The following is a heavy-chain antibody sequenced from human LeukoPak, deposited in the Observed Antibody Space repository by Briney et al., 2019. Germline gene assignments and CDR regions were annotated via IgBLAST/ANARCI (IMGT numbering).Heavy chain of an antibody. J-gene: IGHJ3*02. D-gene: IGHD3-22*01. Sequence: GSSVKVSCKASGGTFSSYAISWVRQAPGQGLEWMGGIIPIFGTANYAQKFQGRVTITADESTSTAYMELSSLRSEDTAVYYCARGVVVIRVGAFDIWGQGTMGTVSS. CDR3: ARGVVVIRVGAFDI. CDR2: IIPIFGTA. V-gene: IGHV1-69*01. CDR1: GGTFSSYA.